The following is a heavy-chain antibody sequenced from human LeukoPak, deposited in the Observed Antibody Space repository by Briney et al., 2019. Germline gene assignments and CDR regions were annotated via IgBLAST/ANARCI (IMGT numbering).Heavy chain of an antibody. V-gene: IGHV4-30-4*01. J-gene: IGHJ3*02. Sequence: PSETLSLTCTVSGVSISSGDYYWSWIRQPPGKGLEWIGYIYYSGSTYYNPSLKSRVTISVDTSKNQFSLKLSSVTAADTAVYYCARWRRDDAFDIWGQGTMVTVSS. CDR3: ARWRRDDAFDI. CDR2: IYYSGST. CDR1: GVSISSGDYY.